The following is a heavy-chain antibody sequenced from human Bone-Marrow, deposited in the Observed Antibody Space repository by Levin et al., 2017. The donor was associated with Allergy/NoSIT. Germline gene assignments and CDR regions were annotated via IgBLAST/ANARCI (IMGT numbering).Heavy chain of an antibody. J-gene: IGHJ6*02. CDR2: IYYSGST. CDR1: GGSISSYY. V-gene: IGHV4-59*01. Sequence: KSSETLSLTCTVSGGSISSYYWSWIRQPPGKGLEWIGYIYYSGSTNYNPSLKSRVTISVDTSKNQFSLKLSSVTAADTAVYYCARDGAGAYGDYVYYYGMDVWGQGTTVTVSS. CDR3: ARDGAGAYGDYVYYYGMDV. D-gene: IGHD4-17*01.